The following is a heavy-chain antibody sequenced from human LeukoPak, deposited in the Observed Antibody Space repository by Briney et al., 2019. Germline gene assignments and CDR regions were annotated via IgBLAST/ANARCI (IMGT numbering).Heavy chain of an antibody. D-gene: IGHD3-22*01. J-gene: IGHJ4*02. CDR2: IYPGDSDT. V-gene: IGHV5-51*01. CDR3: ARRYCSSTSGPDYYDTSGYHYDY. Sequence: GESLKISCKGSGYSFTSYWIGWVRPMPGKGLEWMGIIYPGDSDTRYSPSFQGQVTISADKSISTAYLQWSSMKASDTAMYYCARRYCSSTSGPDYYDTSGYHYDYWGQGTLVTVSS. CDR1: GYSFTSYW.